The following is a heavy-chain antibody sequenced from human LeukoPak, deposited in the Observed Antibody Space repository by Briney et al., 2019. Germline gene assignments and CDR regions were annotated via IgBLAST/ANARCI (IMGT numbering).Heavy chain of an antibody. CDR3: ARTVDSYNWRENWFDP. CDR1: GYTFSRYG. D-gene: IGHD1-20*01. CDR2: TSAYNGNA. V-gene: IGHV1-18*01. Sequence: ASVKVSCKASGYTFSRYGISWVRQAPGHGLEWMGWTSAYNGNAKYAQTLQGRVTMTTDTSTSTAYMELRSLTSDDTAVYYCARTVDSYNWRENWFDPWGQGTLVTVSS. J-gene: IGHJ5*02.